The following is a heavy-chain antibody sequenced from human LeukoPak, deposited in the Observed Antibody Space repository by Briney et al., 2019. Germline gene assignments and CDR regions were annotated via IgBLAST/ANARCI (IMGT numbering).Heavy chain of an antibody. CDR1: GYSFTSYW. CDR3: ARHPYSSGWFTSGYFQH. CDR2: IYPGDSDT. Sequence: GESLKISCKGSGYSFTSYWIGWVRQMPGKGLEWMGIIYPGDSDTRYSPSFQGQVTISADKSTSTAYLQWSSLKASDTAMYYCARHPYSSGWFTSGYFQHWGQGTLVTVSS. D-gene: IGHD6-19*01. J-gene: IGHJ1*01. V-gene: IGHV5-51*01.